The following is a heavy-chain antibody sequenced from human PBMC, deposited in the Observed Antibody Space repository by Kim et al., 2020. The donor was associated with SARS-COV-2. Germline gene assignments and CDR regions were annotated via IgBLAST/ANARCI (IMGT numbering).Heavy chain of an antibody. V-gene: IGHV3-48*02. Sequence: YADSVRGRFTVSRDDAKNSLFLQMNSLRDDDTAVYYCAGDSGPHSSPVDYWGQGTLVTVSS. CDR3: AGDSGPHSSPVDY. D-gene: IGHD6-19*01. J-gene: IGHJ4*02.